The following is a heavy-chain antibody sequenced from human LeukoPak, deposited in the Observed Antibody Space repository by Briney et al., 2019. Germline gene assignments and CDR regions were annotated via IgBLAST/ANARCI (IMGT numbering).Heavy chain of an antibody. V-gene: IGHV4-39*01. D-gene: IGHD3-16*02. Sequence: SETLSLTCTVSGGSFRSSSYYWGWIRQTPGKGLEWIGCIYYSGSTYYNPSLKSRVTISVDTSKNQFSLKLSSVTAADTAVYYCARRMITFGGVIVWGQGTLVTVSS. CDR2: IYYSGST. J-gene: IGHJ4*02. CDR3: ARRMITFGGVIV. CDR1: GGSFRSSSYY.